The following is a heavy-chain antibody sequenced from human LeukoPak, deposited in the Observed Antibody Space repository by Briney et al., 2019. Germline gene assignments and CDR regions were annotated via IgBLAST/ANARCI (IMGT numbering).Heavy chain of an antibody. Sequence: SETLSLTCAVYGGSFSAYYWSWIRQPPGKGLEWVGEINGSGSTNYNPSLKSRVTISVDTSKNQFSLKLSSVTAADMAVYYCARVDTAMVDYGMDVWGQGTTVTVSS. D-gene: IGHD5-18*01. CDR3: ARVDTAMVDYGMDV. CDR2: INGSGST. V-gene: IGHV4-34*01. CDR1: GGSFSAYY. J-gene: IGHJ6*02.